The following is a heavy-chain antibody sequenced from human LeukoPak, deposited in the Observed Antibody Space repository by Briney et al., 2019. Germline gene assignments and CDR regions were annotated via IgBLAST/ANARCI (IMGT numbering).Heavy chain of an antibody. Sequence: SETLSLTCTVSGGSLSSSSYYWGWLRQPPGKGLEWIGSIYYSGSTYYNPSLKSRVTISVDTSKNQFSLKLSSVTAADTAVYYCARDQRSGYSGYDYYYYYYMYVWGKGTTVTVSS. CDR1: GGSLSSSSYY. D-gene: IGHD5-12*01. J-gene: IGHJ6*03. CDR3: ARDQRSGYSGYDYYYYYYMYV. V-gene: IGHV4-39*07. CDR2: IYYSGST.